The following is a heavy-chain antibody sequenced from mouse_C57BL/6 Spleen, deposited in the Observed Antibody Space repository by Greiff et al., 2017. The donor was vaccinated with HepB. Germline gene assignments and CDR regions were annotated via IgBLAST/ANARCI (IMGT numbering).Heavy chain of an antibody. V-gene: IGHV3-8*01. Sequence: VQLKQSGPGLAKPSQTLSLTCSVTGYSITSDYWNWIRKFPGNKLEYMGYISYSGSTYYNPSLKSRISITRDTSKNQYYLQLNSVTTEDTATYYCARRTEYDYDDWYFDVWGTGTTVTVSS. CDR2: ISYSGST. D-gene: IGHD2-4*01. CDR1: GYSITSDY. CDR3: ARRTEYDYDDWYFDV. J-gene: IGHJ1*03.